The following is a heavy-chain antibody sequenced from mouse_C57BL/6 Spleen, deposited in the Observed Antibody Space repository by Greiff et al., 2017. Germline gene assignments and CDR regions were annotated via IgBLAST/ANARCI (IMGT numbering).Heavy chain of an antibody. J-gene: IGHJ2*01. CDR3: ERLGEGYYFDY. Sequence: QVQLKQSGPELVKPGASVKISCKASGYAFSSSWMNWVKQRPGKGLEWIGRIYPGDGDTNYNGKFKGKATLTADKSSSTAYMQLSSLTSEDSAVYFCERLGEGYYFDYWGQGTTLTVSS. CDR2: IYPGDGDT. CDR1: GYAFSSSW. D-gene: IGHD4-1*01. V-gene: IGHV1-82*01.